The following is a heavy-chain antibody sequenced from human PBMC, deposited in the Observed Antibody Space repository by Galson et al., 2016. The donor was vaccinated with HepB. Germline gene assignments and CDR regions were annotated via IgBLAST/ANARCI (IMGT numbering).Heavy chain of an antibody. V-gene: IGHV3-9*01. J-gene: IGHJ4*02. CDR3: ATDHTYDSSGCLHY. CDR1: GFIFDDYA. CDR2: ITWNSYEI. D-gene: IGHD3-22*01. Sequence: SLRLSCAASGFIFDDYAFHWVRQAPGQGLEWVSSITWNSYEIGYADSVKGRFTISRDNAKNSLYLQLNSVRAEDTALYYCATDHTYDSSGCLHYWGQGTLVTVSS.